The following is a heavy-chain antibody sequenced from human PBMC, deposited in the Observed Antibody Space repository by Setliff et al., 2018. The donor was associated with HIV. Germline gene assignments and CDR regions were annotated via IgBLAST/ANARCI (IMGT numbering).Heavy chain of an antibody. V-gene: IGHV4-61*10. Sequence: SETLSLTCTVSGDSINSGTYYWSWIRQPAGKGLEWIGRLHLSGDTNYNPSLKSRVTMSIDTSKNQFSLKVTSVTSADTAVYYCAKGAGFYGDYTFDYWGQGNLVTVSS. J-gene: IGHJ4*02. D-gene: IGHD4-17*01. CDR1: GDSINSGTYY. CDR2: LHLSGDT. CDR3: AKGAGFYGDYTFDY.